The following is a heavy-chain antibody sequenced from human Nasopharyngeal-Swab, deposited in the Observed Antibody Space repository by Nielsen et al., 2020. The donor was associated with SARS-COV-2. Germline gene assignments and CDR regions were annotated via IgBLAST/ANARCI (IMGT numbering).Heavy chain of an antibody. D-gene: IGHD2-8*01. J-gene: IGHJ6*02. CDR2: ITPFNGNA. V-gene: IGHV1-45*02. CDR1: GFSITYRF. Sequence: SVQVSCKASGFSITYRFLHWMRQAPAQALEGMGWITPFNGNAKYAQKFQGRVSITRDGSRTTASLELSSLRPDDTAMYFCASGQCINGVCNPADGLDVWGQGTSVTVS. CDR3: ASGQCINGVCNPADGLDV.